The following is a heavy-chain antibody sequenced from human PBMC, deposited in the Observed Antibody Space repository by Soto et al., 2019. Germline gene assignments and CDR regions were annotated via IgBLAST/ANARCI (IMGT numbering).Heavy chain of an antibody. D-gene: IGHD3-3*01. J-gene: IGHJ6*02. Sequence: SVKVSCKASGGTFSSYAISWVRQAPGQGLEWMGGIIPIFGTANYAQKFQGRVTITADESTSTAYMELSSPRSEDTAVYYCARAGSEYDFGSGYYGDYYYGMDVWGQRTTDTVSS. CDR2: IIPIFGTA. CDR1: GGTFSSYA. V-gene: IGHV1-69*13. CDR3: ARAGSEYDFGSGYYGDYYYGMDV.